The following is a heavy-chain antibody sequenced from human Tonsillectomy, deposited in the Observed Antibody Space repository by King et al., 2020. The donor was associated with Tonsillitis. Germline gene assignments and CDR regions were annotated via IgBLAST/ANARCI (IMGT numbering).Heavy chain of an antibody. CDR2: ISGSGGST. V-gene: IGHV3-23*04. CDR1: GFTFSSYA. CDR3: AKDRAYYYGSGSYDQNADWFDP. D-gene: IGHD3-10*01. J-gene: IGHJ5*02. Sequence: VQLVESGGDFVQPGGSLRLSCAASGFTFSSYAMNWVRQAPGKGLEWVSAISGSGGSTYYADSVKGRFTISRDNSRNTLYLQMNSLRAEDTAIYYCAKDRAYYYGSGSYDQNADWFDPWGQGTLVTVSS.